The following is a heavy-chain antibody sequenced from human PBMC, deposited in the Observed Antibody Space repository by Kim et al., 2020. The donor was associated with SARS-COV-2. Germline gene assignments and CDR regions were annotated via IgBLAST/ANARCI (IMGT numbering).Heavy chain of an antibody. J-gene: IGHJ4*02. Sequence: RFTISRDNSKNTLYLQMNRLRAEDTAVYYCAKDISAMVRGVIITGYLDYWGQGTLVTVSS. CDR3: AKDISAMVRGVIITGYLDY. V-gene: IGHV3-30*02. D-gene: IGHD3-10*01.